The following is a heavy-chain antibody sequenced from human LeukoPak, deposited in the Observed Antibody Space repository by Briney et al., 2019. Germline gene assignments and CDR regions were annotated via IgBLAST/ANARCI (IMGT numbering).Heavy chain of an antibody. D-gene: IGHD2-15*01. J-gene: IGHJ4*02. CDR3: ARKADYFDY. Sequence: TAGGSLRLSCAASGFTLSDYDMSWIRQAPGKGLEWVSYIGSSSSYTNYADSVKGRFTISRYNAKNSLYLQMNSLRAEDTAVYYCARKADYFDYWGQGTLVTVSS. CDR1: GFTLSDYD. V-gene: IGHV3-11*06. CDR2: IGSSSSYT.